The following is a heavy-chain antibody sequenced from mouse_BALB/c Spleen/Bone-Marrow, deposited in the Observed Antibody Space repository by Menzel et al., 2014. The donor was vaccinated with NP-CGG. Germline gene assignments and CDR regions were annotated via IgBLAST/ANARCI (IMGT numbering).Heavy chain of an antibody. J-gene: IGHJ1*01. CDR2: ILPGSGST. D-gene: IGHD4-1*01. V-gene: IGHV1-9*01. CDR3: ARTGTDWYFDV. CDR1: GYTFSSYW. Sequence: VQLQQSGAELMQPGASVPISCKATGYTFSSYWIEWVKHSPGHVLEWIGEILPGSGSTNYNEKFKGKATFTADTSSNTAYMQLSSLTAEDSAVYYGARTGTDWYFDVWGAGTTVTVSS.